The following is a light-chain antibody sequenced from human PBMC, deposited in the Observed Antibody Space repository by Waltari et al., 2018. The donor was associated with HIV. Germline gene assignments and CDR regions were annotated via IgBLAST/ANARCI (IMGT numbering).Light chain of an antibody. CDR3: QQYNKWPET. V-gene: IGKV3D-15*01. J-gene: IGKJ1*01. Sequence: VLTQSPSVLSVSQGEGVSLSCRASQAVDKKLAWYQTKPGQSPRLLIWAASRRAAGIPDRLSGSGSGTDFKLTVSSLQSEDFACYICQQYNKWPETFGQGTKVEIK. CDR2: AAS. CDR1: QAVDKK.